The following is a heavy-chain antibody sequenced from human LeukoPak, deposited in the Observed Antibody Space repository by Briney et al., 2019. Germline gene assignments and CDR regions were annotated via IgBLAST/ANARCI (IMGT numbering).Heavy chain of an antibody. CDR1: GGSISSGGYY. Sequence: PSQTLSLTCTVSGGSISSGGYYWSWIRQQPGKGQEWLGYIYYSGSTYYNPSLKSRVTISVDTSKKQFSLKLSSVTAADTAVYYCARHPYYDILTGYPQNWFDPWGQGTLVTVSS. D-gene: IGHD3-9*01. V-gene: IGHV4-31*03. CDR3: ARHPYYDILTGYPQNWFDP. J-gene: IGHJ5*02. CDR2: IYYSGST.